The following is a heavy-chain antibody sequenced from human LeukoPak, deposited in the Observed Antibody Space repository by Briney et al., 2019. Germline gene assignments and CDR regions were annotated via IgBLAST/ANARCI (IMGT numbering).Heavy chain of an antibody. CDR3: AKALWFGELLLGIDY. Sequence: GGSLRLSCAASGFTVSSNYMSWVRQAPGKGLEWVSVIYSGGSTYYADSVKSRFTISRDNSKKTLYLQMNSLRPEDTAVYYCAKALWFGELLLGIDYWGQGTLVTVSS. CDR1: GFTVSSNY. D-gene: IGHD3-10*01. J-gene: IGHJ4*02. CDR2: IYSGGST. V-gene: IGHV3-53*05.